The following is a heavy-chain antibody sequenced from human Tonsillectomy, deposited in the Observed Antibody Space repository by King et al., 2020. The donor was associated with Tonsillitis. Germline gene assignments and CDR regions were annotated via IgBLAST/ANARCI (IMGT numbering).Heavy chain of an antibody. Sequence: VQLQQWGAGLLKPSETLSLTCAVYGGSFTGYYWSWIRQPPGKGLEWIGEINHSGSTNYIPSLKSRVTISVDTSKNQFSLNLSSVTAADTAVYYCARATGFDYWGQGTLVTVSS. J-gene: IGHJ4*02. D-gene: IGHD4-17*01. CDR3: ARATGFDY. CDR1: GGSFTGYY. CDR2: INHSGST. V-gene: IGHV4-34*01.